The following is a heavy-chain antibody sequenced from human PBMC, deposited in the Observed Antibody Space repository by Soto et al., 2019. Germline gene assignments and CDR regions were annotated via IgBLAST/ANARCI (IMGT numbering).Heavy chain of an antibody. Sequence: GGSLRLSCAASGFTFSSYAMHWVRQAPGKGLEWVAVISYDGSNKYYADSVKGRFTISRDNSKNTQYLQMNSLRAEDTAVYYFSRDPTVTPPDWGYYYYGMDVWGQGTTVTVSS. J-gene: IGHJ6*02. CDR1: GFTFSSYA. V-gene: IGHV3-30-3*01. D-gene: IGHD4-4*01. CDR3: SRDPTVTPPDWGYYYYGMDV. CDR2: ISYDGSNK.